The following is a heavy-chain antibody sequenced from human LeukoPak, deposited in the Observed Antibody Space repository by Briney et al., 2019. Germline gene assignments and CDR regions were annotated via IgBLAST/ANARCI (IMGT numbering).Heavy chain of an antibody. Sequence: GGSLRLSCTAAGFTFSSYWMHWVRHVPGKGLVWVSHINTDGSSTSYAGSVKGRFTISRDNAKNTLYLQVNSLRAEDTAVYYCAKDLYQLQDPYYYYGMDVWGQGTTVTVSS. CDR1: GFTFSSYW. V-gene: IGHV3-74*01. CDR3: AKDLYQLQDPYYYYGMDV. CDR2: INTDGSST. J-gene: IGHJ6*02. D-gene: IGHD2-2*01.